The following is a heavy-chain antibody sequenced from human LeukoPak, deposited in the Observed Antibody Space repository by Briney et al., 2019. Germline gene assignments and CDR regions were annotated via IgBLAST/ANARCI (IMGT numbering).Heavy chain of an antibody. CDR2: IGGSDGST. D-gene: IGHD3-22*01. J-gene: IGHJ4*02. CDR3: AKRGSSGSYPYYFDY. Sequence: GGSPRLSCVASGFTFSTHAMSWVRLAPGKGLEWVSAIGGSDGSTYYADSVKGRFTISRDNSKDTLYLQMNSLRAEDTAVYYCAKRGSSGSYPYYFDYWGQGTLVTVSS. CDR1: GFTFSTHA. V-gene: IGHV3-23*01.